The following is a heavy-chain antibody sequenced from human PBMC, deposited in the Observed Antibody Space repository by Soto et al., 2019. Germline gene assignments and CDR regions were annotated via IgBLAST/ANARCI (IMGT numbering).Heavy chain of an antibody. CDR2: IIPILGIA. CDR1: GGTFSSYT. D-gene: IGHD3-22*01. CDR3: ASLRYYYDSSAPGGWFDP. V-gene: IGHV1-69*02. Sequence: QVQLVQSGAEVKKPGSSVKVSCKASGGTFSSYTISWVRQAPGQGLEWMGRIIPILGIANYAQKFQGRVTITADKSTSTAYMELSSLRSEDTAVYYCASLRYYYDSSAPGGWFDPWGQGTLVTVSS. J-gene: IGHJ5*02.